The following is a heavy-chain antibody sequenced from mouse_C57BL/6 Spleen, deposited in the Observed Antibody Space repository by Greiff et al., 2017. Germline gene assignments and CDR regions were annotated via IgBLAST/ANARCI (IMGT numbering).Heavy chain of an antibody. V-gene: IGHV1-43*01. CDR1: GYSFTGYY. J-gene: IGHJ4*01. Sequence: VQLQQSGPELVKPGASVKISCKASGYSFTGYYMHWVKQSSEKSLEWIGEINPSTGGTSYNQKFKGKATLTVDKSSSTAYMQLKSLTSEDSAVYYCARFYPEAMDYWGQGTSVTVSS. CDR2: INPSTGGT. D-gene: IGHD2-1*01. CDR3: ARFYPEAMDY.